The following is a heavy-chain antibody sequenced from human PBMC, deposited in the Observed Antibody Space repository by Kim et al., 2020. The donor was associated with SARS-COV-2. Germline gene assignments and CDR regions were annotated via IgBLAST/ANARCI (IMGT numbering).Heavy chain of an antibody. CDR1: GYTFTGYY. CDR3: ARALPEYSYGYGWFDP. V-gene: IGHV1-2*06. J-gene: IGHJ5*02. Sequence: ASVKVFCKASGYTFTGYYMHWVRQAPGQGLEWMGRINPNSGGTNYAQKFQGRVTMTRDTSISTAYMELSRLRSDDTAVYYCARALPEYSYGYGWFDPWGQGTLVAVSS. CDR2: INPNSGGT. D-gene: IGHD5-18*01.